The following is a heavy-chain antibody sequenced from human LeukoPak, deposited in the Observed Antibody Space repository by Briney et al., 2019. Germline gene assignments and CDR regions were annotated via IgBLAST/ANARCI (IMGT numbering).Heavy chain of an antibody. Sequence: SETLSLTCTVSGGSISTSSYYWGWIRQPPGKGLEWIGSIHYSGSTHYNPSLKSRVTISVDTSKNQFSLKLSSVTAADTAVYYCAREPRDYDFWSGPPHYYYYYMDVWGKGTTVTVSS. D-gene: IGHD3-3*01. CDR2: IHYSGST. CDR1: GGSISTSSYY. V-gene: IGHV4-39*07. J-gene: IGHJ6*03. CDR3: AREPRDYDFWSGPPHYYYYYMDV.